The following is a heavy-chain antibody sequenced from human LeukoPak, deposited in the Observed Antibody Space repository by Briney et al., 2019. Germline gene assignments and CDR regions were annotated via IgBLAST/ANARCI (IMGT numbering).Heavy chain of an antibody. CDR3: ARTPRRVYYYMDV. CDR2: IIPIFGTA. CDR1: GGTFSSYA. V-gene: IGHV1-69*06. J-gene: IGHJ6*03. Sequence: SVKVSCKASGGTFSSYAISWVRQAPGQGLEWMGGIIPIFGTANYAQKFQGRVTITADKSTSTAYMELSSLRSEDTAVYYCARTPRRVYYYMDVWGKGTTVTISS.